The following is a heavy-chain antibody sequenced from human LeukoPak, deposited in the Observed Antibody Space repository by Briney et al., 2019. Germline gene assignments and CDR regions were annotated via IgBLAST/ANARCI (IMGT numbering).Heavy chain of an antibody. CDR2: ISWNSGSI. J-gene: IGHJ3*02. D-gene: IGHD2-21*02. CDR3: AKGHIVVVTATQGVAFDI. Sequence: GRSLRLSCAASGFTFDDYAMRWVRQAPGKGLEWVSGISWNSGSIGYADSVKGRFTISRDNAKNSLYLQMNSLRAEDTALYYCAKGHIVVVTATQGVAFDIWGQGTMVTVSS. CDR1: GFTFDDYA. V-gene: IGHV3-9*01.